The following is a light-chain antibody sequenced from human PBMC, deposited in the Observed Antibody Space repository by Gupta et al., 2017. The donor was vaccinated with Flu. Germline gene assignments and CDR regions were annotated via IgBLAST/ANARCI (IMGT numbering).Light chain of an antibody. CDR2: GAS. V-gene: IGKV3-15*01. Sequence: EIVMTQSPATLSVSPGERATLSCRASQSVSSNLAWYQQKPGQAPRLLIYGASTRATGIPARFSGSGSGTEFTLTISSLQSEDFAAYYCQQDNNWPWTFGQGTKVEIK. CDR1: QSVSSN. CDR3: QQDNNWPWT. J-gene: IGKJ1*01.